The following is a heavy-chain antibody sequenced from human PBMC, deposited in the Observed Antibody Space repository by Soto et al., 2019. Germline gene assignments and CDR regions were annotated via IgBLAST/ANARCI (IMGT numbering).Heavy chain of an antibody. J-gene: IGHJ1*01. V-gene: IGHV3-23*01. D-gene: IGHD6-13*01. CDR1: GFTFSTYA. Sequence: EVQLLESGGGLVQPGGSLRLSCAASGFTFSTYAMNWVRQAPGKGLEWVSLIVSSGSDTYYADSVKGRFTISRDNSKNPLYLQMNSLRADDTAVYYCAKAGGSSYGTEYSQHWGQGTLVTVSS. CDR3: AKAGGSSYGTEYSQH. CDR2: IVSSGSDT.